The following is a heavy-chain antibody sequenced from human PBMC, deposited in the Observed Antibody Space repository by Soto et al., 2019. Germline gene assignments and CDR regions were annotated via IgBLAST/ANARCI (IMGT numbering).Heavy chain of an antibody. CDR1: GITVSSNY. V-gene: IGHV3-53*01. Sequence: GGSLRLSCAASGITVSSNYMSWVRQAPGKGLEWVSVIYSSGSTNYPASVKGRFIMSRDNSKNTLYLQMNSLSAEDTAVYYCARDGYYQYGMDVWGQGTTVTVSS. J-gene: IGHJ6*02. CDR2: IYSSGST. CDR3: ARDGYYQYGMDV.